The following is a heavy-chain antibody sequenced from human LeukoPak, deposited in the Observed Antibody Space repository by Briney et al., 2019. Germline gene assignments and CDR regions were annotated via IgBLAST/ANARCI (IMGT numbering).Heavy chain of an antibody. D-gene: IGHD3-10*01. CDR1: AFTFSRYG. CDR3: AKDRYGSGSDTP. CDR2: IRSDGNNK. J-gene: IGHJ5*02. V-gene: IGHV3-30*02. Sequence: GGSLRLSCAASAFTFSRYGMHWVRQGPGRGLEGVALIRSDGNNKYYADSVKGRFTISRDNSKNTLSLQMNSLRTEDTAVYYCAKDRYGSGSDTPWGQGTLVTVSS.